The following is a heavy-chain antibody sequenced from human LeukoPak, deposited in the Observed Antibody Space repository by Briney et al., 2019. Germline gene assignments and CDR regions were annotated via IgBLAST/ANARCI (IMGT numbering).Heavy chain of an antibody. J-gene: IGHJ4*02. V-gene: IGHV3-30*02. D-gene: IGHD6-6*01. Sequence: GGSLRLSCAASGFTFSSNGMHWVRQAPGKGLECVAFIQNDGNNKKYADSVKGRFTISRDNSRNTLYLQMNSLRAEDTAVYYCARDWGTSSLYLVNWGQGTLVTVSS. CDR3: ARDWGTSSLYLVN. CDR2: IQNDGNNK. CDR1: GFTFSSNG.